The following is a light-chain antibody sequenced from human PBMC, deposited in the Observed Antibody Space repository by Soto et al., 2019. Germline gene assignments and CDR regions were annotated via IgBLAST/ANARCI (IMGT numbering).Light chain of an antibody. CDR3: QAYDHSLGVSVL. CDR1: RSNIGAGYD. Sequence: QSVLTQSPSASGTPGQRVTISCSGSRSNIGAGYDVHWYQQVPGTVPKLVIYDTFNRPSGVPDRFSGSKSGTSASLAITGLQAEDEADYYCQAYDHSLGVSVLFGGGTKLTVL. V-gene: IGLV1-40*01. CDR2: DTF. J-gene: IGLJ3*02.